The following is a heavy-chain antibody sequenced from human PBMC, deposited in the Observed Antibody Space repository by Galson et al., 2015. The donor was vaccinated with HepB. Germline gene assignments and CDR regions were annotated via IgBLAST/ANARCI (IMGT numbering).Heavy chain of an antibody. Sequence: SLRLSCAAPGFTVSSYAMNWVRQAPGKGLVWVSRINSDGIRTSYGDSVKGRFTISRDNAKNTLYLRMNSLRAEDTAVYYCGRGKSARVEYWGQGTPVTVSS. CDR3: GRGKSARVEY. CDR1: GFTVSSYA. CDR2: INSDGIRT. J-gene: IGHJ4*02. V-gene: IGHV3-74*01.